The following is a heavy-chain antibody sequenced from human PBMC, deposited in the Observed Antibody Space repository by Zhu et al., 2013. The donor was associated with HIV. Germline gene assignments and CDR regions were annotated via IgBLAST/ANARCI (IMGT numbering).Heavy chain of an antibody. J-gene: IGHJ6*03. CDR1: GYTFTDFY. CDR2: VNPNNAST. V-gene: IGHV1-2*06. D-gene: IGHD3-16*01. Sequence: QVQLVQSGAEMKKPGASVRVSCRASGYTFTDFYIHWVRQAPGQGLEWMGLVNPNNASTNVGPDFQGRVSLSRDTSTSTVYMEMRRLRLDDTAVYFCARGDGNYHYTYYMDVWG. CDR3: ARGDGNYHYTYYMDV.